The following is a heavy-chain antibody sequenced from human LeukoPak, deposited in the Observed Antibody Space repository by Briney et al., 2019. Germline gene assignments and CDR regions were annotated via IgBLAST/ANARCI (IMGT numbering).Heavy chain of an antibody. Sequence: GGSLRLPCAASGFTFSSYSMNWVRQAPGKGLEWISYIISTGSTTYYADSVKGRFTISRDNAHNTVSLQMSSLRAEDTAVYYCATGFWGYCSRNSCPLDNWGQGTLVTVAS. CDR1: GFTFSSYS. V-gene: IGHV3-48*01. CDR3: ATGFWGYCSRNSCPLDN. J-gene: IGHJ4*02. D-gene: IGHD2-2*01. CDR2: IISTGSTT.